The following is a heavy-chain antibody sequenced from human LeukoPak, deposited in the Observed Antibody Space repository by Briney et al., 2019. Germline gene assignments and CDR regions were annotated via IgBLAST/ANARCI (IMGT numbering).Heavy chain of an antibody. CDR2: FDPEDDER. CDR3: ARKNPTDWFDP. CDR1: GYTLTESS. V-gene: IGHV1-24*01. D-gene: IGHD4-11*01. J-gene: IGHJ5*02. Sequence: ASVKVSCKVSGYTLTESSMHWVRQAPGKGLEWMGGFDPEDDERIYAQKLQGRVTMTTDTSTSTAYMELRSLRSDDTAVYYCARKNPTDWFDPWGQGTLVTVSS.